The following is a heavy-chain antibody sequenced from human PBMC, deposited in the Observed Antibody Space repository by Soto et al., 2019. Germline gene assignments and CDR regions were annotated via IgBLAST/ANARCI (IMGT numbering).Heavy chain of an antibody. J-gene: IGHJ6*02. V-gene: IGHV5-10-1*01. CDR1: VYSFTSYC. CDR2: IDPSDSYT. D-gene: IGHD3-22*01. CDR3: ARHSNYYDSSFYGMDV. Sequence: GESLKISCNGSVYSFTSYCISWVRQMPGKGLEWMGRIDPSDSYTNYSPSFQGHVTISADKSISTAYLQWSSLKASDTAMYYCARHSNYYDSSFYGMDVWGQGTTVTVSS.